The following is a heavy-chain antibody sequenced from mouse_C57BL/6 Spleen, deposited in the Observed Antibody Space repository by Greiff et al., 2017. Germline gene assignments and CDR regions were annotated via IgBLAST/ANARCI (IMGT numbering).Heavy chain of an antibody. CDR3: ARGRGPDVDY. D-gene: IGHD3-3*01. J-gene: IGHJ2*01. CDR1: GYAFSSSW. V-gene: IGHV1-82*01. Sequence: QVQLQQSGPELVKPGASVKISCKASGYAFSSSWMNWVKQRPGKGLEWIGRIYPGDGDTNYNGKFKGKATLTADKSSSTAYMQLSSLTSEDSAVYFCARGRGPDVDYWGQGTTLTVSS. CDR2: IYPGDGDT.